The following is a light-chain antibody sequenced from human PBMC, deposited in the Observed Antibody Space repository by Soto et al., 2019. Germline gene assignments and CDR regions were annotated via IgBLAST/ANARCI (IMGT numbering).Light chain of an antibody. CDR2: AAS. V-gene: IGKV1-39*01. Sequence: DLQMTQSPSSLSASVGDRVTITCRASQSISSYLNWYQQKPGKAPKLLIYAASSLQSGVPSRFSGSGSGTDFTLTISSLQPEDFATYYCQQSYSTPRLTFGGGTKVEIK. CDR3: QQSYSTPRLT. CDR1: QSISSY. J-gene: IGKJ4*01.